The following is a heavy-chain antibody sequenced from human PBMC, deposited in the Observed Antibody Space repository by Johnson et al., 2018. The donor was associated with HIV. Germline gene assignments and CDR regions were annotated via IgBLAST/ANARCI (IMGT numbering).Heavy chain of an antibody. V-gene: IGHV3-9*01. CDR3: AKDKNRVGATRGASDAFDI. J-gene: IGHJ3*02. CDR1: GFPFSNAW. CDR2: ISWNSGSI. D-gene: IGHD1-26*01. Sequence: EVQLVESGGGLVKPGGSLRLSCRASGFPFSNAWMNWVRQAPGKGLEWVSYISWNSGSIGYADSVKGRFTISRDNAKNSLYLQMNSLRAEDTALYYCAKDKNRVGATRGASDAFDIWGQGTMVTVSS.